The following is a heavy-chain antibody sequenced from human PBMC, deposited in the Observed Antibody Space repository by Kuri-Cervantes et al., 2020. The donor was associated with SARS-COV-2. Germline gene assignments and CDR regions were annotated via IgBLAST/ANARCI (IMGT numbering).Heavy chain of an antibody. Sequence: ASVKVSCKASGYTFTSYGISWVRQAPGQGLEWMGWISAYNGNTNYAQKLQGRVTMTTDTSTSTAYMELRSLRSDDTAVYYCARVSMVRGSRGYFDYWGHGTLVTVSS. D-gene: IGHD3-10*01. CDR2: ISAYNGNT. CDR1: GYTFTSYG. J-gene: IGHJ4*01. CDR3: ARVSMVRGSRGYFDY. V-gene: IGHV1-18*01.